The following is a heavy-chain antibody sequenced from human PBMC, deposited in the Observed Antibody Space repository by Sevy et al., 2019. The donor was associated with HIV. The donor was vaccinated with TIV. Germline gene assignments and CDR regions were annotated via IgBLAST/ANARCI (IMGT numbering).Heavy chain of an antibody. Sequence: GGSLRVSCKASGFIFSNYEMNWVRQAPGKGLEWVSYISPSGHAIYYADSVKGRFTVSRDNAKISLYLQMNSLSGDDTALYYCARDMDSSGYSYAFDLWGQGTMVTVSS. CDR3: ARDMDSSGYSYAFDL. CDR2: ISPSGHAI. V-gene: IGHV3-48*03. D-gene: IGHD3-22*01. CDR1: GFIFSNYE. J-gene: IGHJ3*01.